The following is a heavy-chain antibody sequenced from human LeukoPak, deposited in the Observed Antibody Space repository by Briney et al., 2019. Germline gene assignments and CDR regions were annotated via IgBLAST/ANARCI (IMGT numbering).Heavy chain of an antibody. CDR1: GYSISSGYY. V-gene: IGHV4-38-2*02. J-gene: IGHJ5*02. CDR3: ASHTGRFLETSNWFDP. D-gene: IGHD3-3*01. CDR2: IYHSGST. Sequence: SETLSLTCTVSGYSISSGYYWGWIRQPPGKGLEWIGSIYHSGSTYYNPSLKSRVTISVDTSKNQFSLKLSSVTAADTAVYYCASHTGRFLETSNWFDPWGQGTLVTVSP.